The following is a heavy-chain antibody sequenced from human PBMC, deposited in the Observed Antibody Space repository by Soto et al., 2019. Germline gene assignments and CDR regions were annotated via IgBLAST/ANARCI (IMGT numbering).Heavy chain of an antibody. CDR1: GFTFSNAL. D-gene: IGHD6-13*01. CDR2: ISSSSSYI. V-gene: IGHV3-21*01. Sequence: PGGSLRLSCAASGFTFSNALMNWVRQAPGKGLEWVSSISSSSSYIYYADSVKGRFTISRDNAKNSLYLQMNSLRAEDTAVYYCARLPTPGYSSSWYWFDPWGQGTLVTVSS. J-gene: IGHJ5*02. CDR3: ARLPTPGYSSSWYWFDP.